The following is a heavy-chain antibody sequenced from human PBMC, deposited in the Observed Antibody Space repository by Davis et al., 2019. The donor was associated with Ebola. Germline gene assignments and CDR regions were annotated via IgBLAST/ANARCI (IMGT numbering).Heavy chain of an antibody. CDR3: ARHRQWLAHGMDV. CDR1: DFPFRNYW. Sequence: PGGSLRLSCTASDFPFRNYWMSWVRQAPGKGLEWVANIRQEGIEKYYVDSVEGRFTISRDNAQNSLYLQMNSLRAEDTAVYYCARHRQWLAHGMDVWGQGTTVTVSS. CDR2: IRQEGIEK. V-gene: IGHV3-7*01. J-gene: IGHJ6*02. D-gene: IGHD6-19*01.